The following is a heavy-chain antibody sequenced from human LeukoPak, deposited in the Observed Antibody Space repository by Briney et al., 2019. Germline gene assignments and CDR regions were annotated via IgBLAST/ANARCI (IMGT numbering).Heavy chain of an antibody. J-gene: IGHJ4*02. CDR3: ARAHSGGSFFDY. Sequence: SVKVSCKASGGTFSSYAISWVRQAPGQGLEWMGGIIPIFGTANYAQKFQGRVTITADESTSTAYMELSSLRSEDTAVYYCARAHSGGSFFDYWGQGTLVTVSS. CDR1: GGTFSSYA. V-gene: IGHV1-69*13. D-gene: IGHD2-15*01. CDR2: IIPIFGTA.